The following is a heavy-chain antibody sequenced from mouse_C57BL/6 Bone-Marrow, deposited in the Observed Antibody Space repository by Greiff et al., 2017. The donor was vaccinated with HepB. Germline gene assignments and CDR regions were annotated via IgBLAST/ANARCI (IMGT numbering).Heavy chain of an antibody. CDR2: IYPGSGNT. J-gene: IGHJ3*01. Sequence: VHLVESGAELVRPGASVKLSCKASGYTFTDYYINWVKKRPGQGLEWIARIYPGSGNTYYNEKFKGKATLTAEKSSSTAYMQLSSLTSEDSAVYFCARKEDYDRFAYWGQGTLVTVSA. CDR1: GYTFTDYY. CDR3: ARKEDYDRFAY. V-gene: IGHV1-76*01. D-gene: IGHD2-4*01.